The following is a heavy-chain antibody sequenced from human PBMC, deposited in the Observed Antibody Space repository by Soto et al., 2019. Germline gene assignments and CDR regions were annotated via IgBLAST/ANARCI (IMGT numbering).Heavy chain of an antibody. CDR2: IWYVGSNK. V-gene: IGHV3-33*01. Sequence: GGSLRLSCAASGFTFSSYGMHWVRQAPGKGLEWVAVIWYVGSNKYYADSVKGRFTISRDNSKNTLYLQMNSLRAEDTAVYYCARDFGDYGSGSYYGMDVWGQGTTVTVSS. D-gene: IGHD3-10*01. CDR3: ARDFGDYGSGSYYGMDV. CDR1: GFTFSSYG. J-gene: IGHJ6*02.